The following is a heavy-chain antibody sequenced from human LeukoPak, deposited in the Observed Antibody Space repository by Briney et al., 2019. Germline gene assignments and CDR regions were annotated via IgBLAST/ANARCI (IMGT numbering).Heavy chain of an antibody. J-gene: IGHJ4*02. V-gene: IGHV3-74*01. Sequence: GGSLRLSCAASGFTFSSYWMHWVRQAPGKGLVWVSRINKDGSSTTYADSVKGRFTISRDNAENTLYLQLSSLRGEDTAVYYCARPKDSGDSVVAFDSWGQGTLV. CDR2: INKDGSST. CDR1: GFTFSSYW. D-gene: IGHD4-17*01. CDR3: ARPKDSGDSVVAFDS.